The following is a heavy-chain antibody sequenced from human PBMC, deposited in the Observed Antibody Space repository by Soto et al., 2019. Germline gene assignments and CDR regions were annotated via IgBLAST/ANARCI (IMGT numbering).Heavy chain of an antibody. CDR3: AKAPIAAAGSEFDY. D-gene: IGHD6-13*01. V-gene: IGHV3-23*01. J-gene: IGHJ4*02. Sequence: PGGSLRLSCEASGFTFSGYAMSWVRQAPGKGLEWVSAISGSGGSTYYADSVKGRFTISRDNSKNTLYLQMNSLRAEDTAVDYCAKAPIAAAGSEFDYWGRGTLVTVSS. CDR2: ISGSGGST. CDR1: GFTFSGYA.